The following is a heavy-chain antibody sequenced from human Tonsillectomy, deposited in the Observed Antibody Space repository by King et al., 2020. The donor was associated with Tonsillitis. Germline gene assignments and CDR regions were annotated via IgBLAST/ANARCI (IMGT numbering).Heavy chain of an antibody. D-gene: IGHD3-22*01. V-gene: IGHV5-10-1*03. CDR3: ATPYDSSGYSFDY. CDR1: GYSFSSYW. J-gene: IGHJ4*02. CDR2: IDPSDSYT. Sequence: VQLVESGAEVKKSGESLRISCKGSGYSFSSYWISGGRQMPGKGLEWMGRIDPSDSYTSYSPSFEGHVTISADKSINTVYLQWTSLKASDTAMYYCATPYDSSGYSFDYWGQGTLVTVSS.